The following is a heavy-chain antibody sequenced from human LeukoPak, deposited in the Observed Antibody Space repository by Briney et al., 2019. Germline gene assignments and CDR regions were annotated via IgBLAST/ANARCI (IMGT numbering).Heavy chain of an antibody. CDR2: ISYDGSNK. CDR3: AGGTYSSGYYIFDY. D-gene: IGHD3-22*01. J-gene: IGHJ4*02. V-gene: IGHV3-30*14. Sequence: GRSLRLSCAASGFTFSSYAMHWVRQAPGKGLEWVAVISYDGSNKYYADSVKGRFTISRDNSKNTLYLQMNSLRAEDTAVYYCAGGTYSSGYYIFDYWGQGTLVTVSS. CDR1: GFTFSSYA.